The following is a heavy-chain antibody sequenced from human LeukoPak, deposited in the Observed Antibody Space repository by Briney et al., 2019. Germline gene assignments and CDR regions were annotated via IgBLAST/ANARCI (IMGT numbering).Heavy chain of an antibody. V-gene: IGHV3-30*04. Sequence: GGSLRLSCAASGFTFSSYAMHWVRQAPGKGLEWVAVISYDGSNKYYADSVKGRFTISRDNSKNTLYLQMNSLRAEDTAVYYCAKDACGGSTSCHLFDYWGQGTLVTVSS. J-gene: IGHJ4*02. D-gene: IGHD2-2*01. CDR3: AKDACGGSTSCHLFDY. CDR1: GFTFSSYA. CDR2: ISYDGSNK.